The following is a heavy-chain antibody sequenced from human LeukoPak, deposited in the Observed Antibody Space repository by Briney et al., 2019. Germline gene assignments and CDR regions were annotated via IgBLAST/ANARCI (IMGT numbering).Heavy chain of an antibody. CDR2: ISSSSGTI. CDR3: ARDRTYSAFDI. J-gene: IGHJ3*02. V-gene: IGHV3-48*01. Sequence: GGSLRLSCEASGFTFSTYSMNWVRQAPGKGLEWVSYISSSSGTIYYTDSVKGRFTISRDNAKNSLYLQMNSLRAEDTAVYYCARDRTYSAFDIWGQGTMVTVSS. CDR1: GFTFSTYS. D-gene: IGHD2-15*01.